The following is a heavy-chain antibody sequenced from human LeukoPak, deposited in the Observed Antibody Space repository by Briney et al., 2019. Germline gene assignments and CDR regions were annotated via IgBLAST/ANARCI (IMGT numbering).Heavy chain of an antibody. Sequence: GGSLRLSCAASGFTFNNYAMSWVRQAPGKGLKWVSVISGSCGTTYYADSMKGRFTISRDSSKNTLYLQMNSLRAEDTAVYYCAKVSGGGLYYDGMDVWGQGTTVTVSS. CDR1: GFTFNNYA. V-gene: IGHV3-23*01. CDR3: AKVSGGGLYYDGMDV. CDR2: ISGSCGTT. D-gene: IGHD1-14*01. J-gene: IGHJ6*02.